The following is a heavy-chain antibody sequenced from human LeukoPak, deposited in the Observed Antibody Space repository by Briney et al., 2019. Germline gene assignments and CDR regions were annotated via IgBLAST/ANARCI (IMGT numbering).Heavy chain of an antibody. CDR3: AREMGLNIVATFGY. J-gene: IGHJ4*02. V-gene: IGHV3-33*01. CDR1: GFTFSNYG. D-gene: IGHD5-12*01. CDR2: IWYDGSNK. Sequence: GRSLRLSCAASGFTFSNYGMHGVRQAPGKGLEWVALIWYDGSNKYYADSVQGRFIISRDNSKNTLYLQMNSLRAEDTAVYYCAREMGLNIVATFGYWGQGTLVTVSS.